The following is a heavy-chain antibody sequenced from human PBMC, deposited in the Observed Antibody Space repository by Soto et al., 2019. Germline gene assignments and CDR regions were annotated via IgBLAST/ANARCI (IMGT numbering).Heavy chain of an antibody. CDR2: IDPSDSYT. J-gene: IGHJ6*02. D-gene: IGHD4-17*01. CDR3: ARHYGDYVEGIVLEGMDV. Sequence: GESLKISCKGSGYSFTSYWISWVRQMPGKGLEWMGRIDPSDSYTNYSPSFQGHVTISADKSISTAYLQWSSLKASDTAMYYCARHYGDYVEGIVLEGMDVWGQGTTVTVSS. CDR1: GYSFTSYW. V-gene: IGHV5-10-1*01.